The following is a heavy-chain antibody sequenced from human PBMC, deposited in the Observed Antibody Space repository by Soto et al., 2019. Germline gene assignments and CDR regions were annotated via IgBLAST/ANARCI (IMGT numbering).Heavy chain of an antibody. CDR2: IYYSGST. CDR3: ARERSGTMVRGVIDY. V-gene: IGHV4-39*07. J-gene: IGHJ4*02. CDR1: GGSVSSGSYY. D-gene: IGHD3-10*01. Sequence: SGTLSLTCTVSGGSVSSGSYYWGWIRPPPGKGLEWIGSIYYSGSTYYNPSLKSRVTISVDTSKNQFSLKLSSVTAADTAVYYCARERSGTMVRGVIDYWGQGTLVTVSS.